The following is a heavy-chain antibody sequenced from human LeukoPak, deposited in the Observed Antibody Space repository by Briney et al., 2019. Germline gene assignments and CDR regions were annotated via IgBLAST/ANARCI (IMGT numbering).Heavy chain of an antibody. V-gene: IGHV3-23*01. J-gene: IGHJ3*01. CDR3: AKDIVVVTSGSNAFDF. D-gene: IGHD2-21*02. CDR1: GFSFSSYG. Sequence: PGGSLRLSCAASGFSFSSYGMSWVRQAPGKGLEWVSAISGSGGSTYYTDSVKGRFTISRDNAKSTLYLEMNSLRAEDTAVYYCAKDIVVVTSGSNAFDFWGQGTMVTVSS. CDR2: ISGSGGST.